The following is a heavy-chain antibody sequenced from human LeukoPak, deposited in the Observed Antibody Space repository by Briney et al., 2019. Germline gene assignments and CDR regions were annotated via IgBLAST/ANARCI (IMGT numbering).Heavy chain of an antibody. CDR1: GYTFTGYY. CDR2: INPNSGGT. D-gene: IGHD6-13*01. V-gene: IGHV1-2*02. Sequence: ASVKASCKASGYTFTGYYMHWVRQAPGQGHEWMGWINPNSGGTNYAQKFQGRVTMTRDTSISTAYMELSRLRSDDTAVYYCARDLFSDGYSSSWDYWGQGTLVTVSS. J-gene: IGHJ4*02. CDR3: ARDLFSDGYSSSWDY.